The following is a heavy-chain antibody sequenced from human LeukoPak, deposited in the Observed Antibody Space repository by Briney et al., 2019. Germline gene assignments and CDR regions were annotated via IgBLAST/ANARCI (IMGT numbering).Heavy chain of an antibody. CDR1: GFTFSSYS. CDR2: ISSSGSTI. V-gene: IGHV3-48*04. CDR3: ARVQIAAATYYFDY. D-gene: IGHD6-13*01. J-gene: IGHJ4*02. Sequence: GSLRLSCAASGFTFSSYSMNWVRQAPGKGLEWVSYISSSGSTIYYADSVKGRFTISRDNAKNSLYLQMNSLRAEDTAVYYCARVQIAAATYYFDYWGQGTLVTVSS.